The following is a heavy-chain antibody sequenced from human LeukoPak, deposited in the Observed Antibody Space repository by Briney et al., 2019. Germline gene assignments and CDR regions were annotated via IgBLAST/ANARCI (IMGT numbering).Heavy chain of an antibody. CDR2: ISWNGGST. D-gene: IGHD3-10*01. J-gene: IGHJ6*03. Sequence: GGCLRLSCAASGFTFDDYGMSWVRQAPGKGLEWVSGISWNGGSTGYADSVKGRFTISRDNAKNSLYLQMSSLRADDTAVYYCARDQYGSGDGYYMDVWGKGTTVTISS. CDR1: GFTFDDYG. CDR3: ARDQYGSGDGYYMDV. V-gene: IGHV3-20*04.